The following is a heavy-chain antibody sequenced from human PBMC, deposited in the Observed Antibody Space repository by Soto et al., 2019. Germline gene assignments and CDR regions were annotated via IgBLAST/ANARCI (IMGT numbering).Heavy chain of an antibody. J-gene: IGHJ6*02. D-gene: IGHD3-3*01. CDR3: GRGRGFTIIGAVRSDPYYYYYYGIDV. Sequence: SETLSLTCAVFGRSFSGYYWSWFRKPPGKGLEWFGEINHSGSTNYNPPPKSGGTISVDTTTNQSPLKLSSASSPDTPVYYSGRGRGFTIIGAVRSDPYYYYYYGIDVWGQGTTVTVSS. CDR2: INHSGST. CDR1: GRSFSGYY. V-gene: IGHV4-34*01.